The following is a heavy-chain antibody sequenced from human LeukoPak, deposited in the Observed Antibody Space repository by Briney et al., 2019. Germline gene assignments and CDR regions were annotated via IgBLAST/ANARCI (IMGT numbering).Heavy chain of an antibody. D-gene: IGHD3-10*01. CDR3: ARDRSGSYLAYYGMGV. CDR2: IYYSGST. CDR1: GGSISSGDYY. J-gene: IGHJ6*02. V-gene: IGHV4-30-4*01. Sequence: SETLSLTCTVSGGSISSGDYYWSWIRQPPGKGLEWIGYIYYSGSTYYNPSLKSRVTISVDTSKNQFSLKLSSVTAADTAVYYCARDRSGSYLAYYGMGVWGQGTTVTVSS.